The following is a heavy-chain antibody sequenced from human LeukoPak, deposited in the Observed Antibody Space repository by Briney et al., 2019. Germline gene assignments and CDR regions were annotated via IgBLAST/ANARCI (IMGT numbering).Heavy chain of an antibody. J-gene: IGHJ4*02. CDR3: TKTRRAVGGYNFDS. Sequence: GGCLRLSCVASGFRFDDYAIHWVRPVPGERLECVSGNSWNNGRIDYADSVKGRFTISRDNAKTSLYLQMNSLTVEDTALYYCTKTRRAVGGYNFDSWGQGTLVTVSS. D-gene: IGHD6-19*01. CDR2: NSWNNGRI. V-gene: IGHV3-9*01. CDR1: GFRFDDYA.